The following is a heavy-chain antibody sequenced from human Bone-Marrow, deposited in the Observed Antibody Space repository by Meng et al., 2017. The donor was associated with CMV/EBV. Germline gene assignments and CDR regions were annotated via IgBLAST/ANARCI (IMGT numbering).Heavy chain of an antibody. D-gene: IGHD2-2*01. CDR1: GGPISSTSYY. V-gene: IGHV4-39*07. J-gene: IGHJ5*02. CDR3: ARDGRGYCTSTSCFSSGFDP. Sequence: SETLSLTCPVSGGPISSTSYYWGWIRQPPGKGLEWIGSIYYRGSTHYNPSLKSRVTISLDTSKNQFSLKLSSVTAADTAVYYCARDGRGYCTSTSCFSSGFDPWGQGTLVTVSS. CDR2: IYYRGST.